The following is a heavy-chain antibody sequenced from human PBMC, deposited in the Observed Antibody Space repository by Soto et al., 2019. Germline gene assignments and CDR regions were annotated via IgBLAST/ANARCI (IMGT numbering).Heavy chain of an antibody. CDR1: GFTFSSYA. D-gene: IGHD3-10*01. CDR3: AKDPAPYYYGSGSYYAFDY. V-gene: IGHV3-23*01. Sequence: EVQLLESGGGLVQPGGSLRLSCAASGFTFSSYAMSWVRQAPGKGLEWVSAISGSGGSTYYADSVKGRFTISRDNSKNTLYLQMNSLRAEDTAVYYCAKDPAPYYYGSGSYYAFDYWGQGTLVTVSS. J-gene: IGHJ4*02. CDR2: ISGSGGST.